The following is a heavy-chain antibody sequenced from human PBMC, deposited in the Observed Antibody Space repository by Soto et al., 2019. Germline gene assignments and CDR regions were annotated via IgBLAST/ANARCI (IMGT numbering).Heavy chain of an antibody. CDR2: IKQDGSEK. D-gene: IGHD1-26*01. Sequence: EVQLVESGGGLVQPGGSLTLSCAASGFTFSTYWMTWVRQAPGKGLEWVANIKQDGSEKYYLDSVKGRFTISRDNAKNSLYMQMNSLRAEDKAVYYCGRSVGVSSQSGSYRYWGQGTLVTVSS. V-gene: IGHV3-7*01. CDR3: GRSVGVSSQSGSYRY. CDR1: GFTFSTYW. J-gene: IGHJ4*02.